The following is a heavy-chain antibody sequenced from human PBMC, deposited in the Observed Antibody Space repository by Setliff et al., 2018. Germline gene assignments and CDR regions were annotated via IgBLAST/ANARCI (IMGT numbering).Heavy chain of an antibody. CDR3: ARANKKLDYYYYYYMDV. CDR2: VYTNGGS. D-gene: IGHD1-1*01. V-gene: IGHV4-61*02. J-gene: IGHJ6*03. CDR1: GGSISSGSYY. Sequence: LSLTCTVSGGSISSGSYYWSWIRHPAGKGLEWIGRVYTNGGSDYNPFLKSRVSIPLDTSKNQFSLKLISVTAADTAVYYCARANKKLDYYYYYYMDVWGKGTTVTVSS.